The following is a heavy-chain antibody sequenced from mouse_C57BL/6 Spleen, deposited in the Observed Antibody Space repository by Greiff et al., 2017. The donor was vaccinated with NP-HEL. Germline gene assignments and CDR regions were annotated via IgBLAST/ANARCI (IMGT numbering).Heavy chain of an antibody. J-gene: IGHJ4*01. Sequence: EVKVVESGGGLVQPGGSLSLSCAASGFTFTDYYMSWVRQPPGKALEWLGFIRNKANGYTTEYSASVKGRFTISRDNSQSILYLQMNALRAEDSATYYCARAYGYFYYAMDYWGQGTSVTVSS. CDR2: IRNKANGYTT. D-gene: IGHD2-2*01. CDR1: GFTFTDYY. V-gene: IGHV7-3*01. CDR3: ARAYGYFYYAMDY.